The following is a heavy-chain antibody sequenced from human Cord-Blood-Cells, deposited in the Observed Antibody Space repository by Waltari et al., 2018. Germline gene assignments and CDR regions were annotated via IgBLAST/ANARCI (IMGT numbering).Heavy chain of an antibody. CDR2: INAGNGNT. D-gene: IGHD3-10*01. V-gene: IGHV1-3*01. CDR1: GYTFTSYA. CDR3: ARASGSSGFDY. J-gene: IGHJ4*02. Sequence: QVQLVQSGAEVKKPGASVKVSCKASGYTFTSYAMHLVRQAPGQRLEWMGWINAGNGNTKYSQKFQGRVTITRDTSASTAYMELSSLRSEDTAVYYCARASGSSGFDYWGQGTLVTVSS.